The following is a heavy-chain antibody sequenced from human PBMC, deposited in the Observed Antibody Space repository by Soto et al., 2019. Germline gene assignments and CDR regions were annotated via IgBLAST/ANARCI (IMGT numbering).Heavy chain of an antibody. D-gene: IGHD6-19*01. V-gene: IGHV3-33*01. Sequence: QVQLVESGGGVVQPGRSLRLSCAASGFTFSSYGMHWVRQAPGKGLEWVAVIWYDGSNKYYADSVKGRFTISRDNSKNTLYLQMNSLRAEDTAVYYCARERASGWYRFGTPAAFDYWGQGTLVTVSS. CDR2: IWYDGSNK. J-gene: IGHJ4*02. CDR1: GFTFSSYG. CDR3: ARERASGWYRFGTPAAFDY.